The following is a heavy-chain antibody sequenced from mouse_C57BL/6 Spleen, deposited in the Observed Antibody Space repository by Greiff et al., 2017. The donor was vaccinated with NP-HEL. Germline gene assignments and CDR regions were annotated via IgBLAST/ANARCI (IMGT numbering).Heavy chain of an antibody. D-gene: IGHD1-1*01. CDR3: ARNGALDGSSYGWYFDV. CDR1: GFSLTSYA. J-gene: IGHJ1*03. Sequence: QVQLKESGPGLVAPSQSLSITCTVSGFSLTSYAISWVRQPPGKGLEWLGVIWTGGGTNYNSALKSRLSISKDNSKSQVFLKMNSLQTDDTARYYCARNGALDGSSYGWYFDVWGTGTTVTVSS. V-gene: IGHV2-9-1*01. CDR2: IWTGGGT.